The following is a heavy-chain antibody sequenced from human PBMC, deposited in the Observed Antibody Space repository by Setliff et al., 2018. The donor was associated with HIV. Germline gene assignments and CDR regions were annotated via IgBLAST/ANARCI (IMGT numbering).Heavy chain of an antibody. D-gene: IGHD2-2*01. CDR3: ARMSISASVYFDY. CDR2: IYYTGDT. J-gene: IGHJ4*02. Sequence: PSETLSLTCTVSGGSISNGDHYWAWIRQSPGKGLEWIGYIYYTGDTYYRSSLESRVVISLDTSNNQFSLRVRSVTAADTALYFCARMSISASVYFDYWGQGTLVTVSS. CDR1: GGSISNGDHY. V-gene: IGHV4-30-4*08.